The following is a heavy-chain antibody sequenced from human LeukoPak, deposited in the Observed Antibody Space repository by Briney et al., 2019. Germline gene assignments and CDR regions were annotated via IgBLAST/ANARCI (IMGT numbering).Heavy chain of an antibody. D-gene: IGHD4-11*01. CDR3: ARGNSNYVGNWFDP. CDR2: INHSGRT. Sequence: SETLSLTCAVIGGSLSGSYCNWIRQTPGKGLEWIGEINHSGRTNYNSSLKSRVTISVDTSKNQFSLKLSSVTAADTAEYYCARGNSNYVGNWFDPWGQGTLVTVSS. CDR1: GGSLSGSY. V-gene: IGHV4-34*01. J-gene: IGHJ5*02.